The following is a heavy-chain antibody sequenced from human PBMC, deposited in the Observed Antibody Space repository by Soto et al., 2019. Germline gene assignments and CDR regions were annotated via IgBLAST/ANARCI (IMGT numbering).Heavy chain of an antibody. D-gene: IGHD2-15*01. V-gene: IGHV3-33*01. CDR3: ARDLAAYCTGDSCYFILAH. Sequence: GGSLRLSCATSGFTFTNYGMHWVRQAPGKGLEWMAVIWFDGASKFYADSVKGRFTISRDDSKDTLYLQMNSVRVEDTAVYYCARDLAAYCTGDSCYFILAHWGQGTLVTVSS. J-gene: IGHJ4*02. CDR2: IWFDGASK. CDR1: GFTFTNYG.